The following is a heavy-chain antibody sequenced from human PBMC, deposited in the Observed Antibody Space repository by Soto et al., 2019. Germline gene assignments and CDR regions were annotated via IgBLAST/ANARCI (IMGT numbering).Heavy chain of an antibody. CDR1: GDTFTFYS. J-gene: IGHJ4*02. CDR3: ASSYGSGYRAFDY. CDR2: INPILSMS. Sequence: SVKVSCKASGDTFTFYSINWVRQAPGLGLEWMGRINPILSMSNYAQRFQGRVTMTADKSTSTAYMELSSLRSEDTAIYYCASSYGSGYRAFDYWGQGALVTVPQ. V-gene: IGHV1-69*02. D-gene: IGHD3-10*01.